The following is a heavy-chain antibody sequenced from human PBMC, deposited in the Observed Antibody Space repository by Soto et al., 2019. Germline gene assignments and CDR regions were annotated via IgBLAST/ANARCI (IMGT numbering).Heavy chain of an antibody. D-gene: IGHD3-3*01. J-gene: IGHJ6*02. CDR2: IIPIFGTA. CDR1: GGTFSSYA. CDR3: ARVVVAPLSPYYDFQYGMDV. Sequence: QVQLVQSGAEVKKPGSSVKVSCKASGGTFSSYATSWVRQAPGQGLEWMGGIIPIFGTANYAQKFQGRVTITADESTSTAYMERSSLRSEDTAVYYCARVVVAPLSPYYDFQYGMDVWGQGTTVTVSS. V-gene: IGHV1-69*12.